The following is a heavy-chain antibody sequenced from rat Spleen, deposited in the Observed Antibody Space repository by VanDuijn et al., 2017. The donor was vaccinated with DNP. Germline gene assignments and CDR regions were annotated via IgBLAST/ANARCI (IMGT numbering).Heavy chain of an antibody. CDR3: ARTGTTMGTLYFEY. D-gene: IGHD1-10*01. J-gene: IGHJ2*01. CDR1: GFSLTSYT. CDR2: MSSGGST. Sequence: QVQLKESGPGLVQPSQTLSLICTVSGFSLTSYTVSWVRQPPGKGLEWIAAMSSGGSTYYNSALKSRLRISRDTSKSQVFLEMNSVQTEDTAMYFWARTGTTMGTLYFEYWGQGVMITVSS. V-gene: IGHV2-6*01.